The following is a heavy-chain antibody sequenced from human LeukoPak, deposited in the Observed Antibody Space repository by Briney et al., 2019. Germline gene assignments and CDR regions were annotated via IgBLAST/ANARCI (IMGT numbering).Heavy chain of an antibody. CDR1: GFTLTDYA. J-gene: IGHJ4*02. D-gene: IGHD2-15*01. Sequence: PGGSLRLSCAASGFTLTDYAMHWVRQAPGKGLVWVTYMSYDGRNKYYADSVKGRFTISRDSSKNTLYLQMHSLTTDDTAMYYCARDDCSSGICYGDHWGQGTLVTVSS. CDR2: MSYDGRNK. V-gene: IGHV3-30*04. CDR3: ARDDCSSGICYGDH.